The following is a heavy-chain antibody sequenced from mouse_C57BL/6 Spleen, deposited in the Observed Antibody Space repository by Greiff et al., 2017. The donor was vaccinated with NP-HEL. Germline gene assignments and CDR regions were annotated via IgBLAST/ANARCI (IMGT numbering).Heavy chain of an antibody. V-gene: IGHV1-64*01. J-gene: IGHJ1*03. CDR3: ARGLGYGSSRYFDV. CDR2: IHPNSGST. CDR1: GYTFTSYW. Sequence: QVQLQQPGAELVKPGASVKLSCKASGYTFTSYWMHWVKQRPGQGLEWIGMIHPNSGSTNYNEKFKSKATLTVDKSSSTAYMQRSSLTSEDSAVYYCARGLGYGSSRYFDVWGTGTTVTVSS. D-gene: IGHD1-1*01.